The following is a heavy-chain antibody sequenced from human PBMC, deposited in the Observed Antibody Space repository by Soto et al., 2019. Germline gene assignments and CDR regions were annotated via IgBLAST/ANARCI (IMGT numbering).Heavy chain of an antibody. J-gene: IGHJ5*02. CDR3: ARTFSSSQPYNWFDP. CDR1: GGSISSYY. CDR2: IYYSGST. Sequence: PSETLSLTCTVSGGSISSYYWSWIRQPPGKGLEWIGYIYYSGSTNYNPSLKSRVTISVDTSKNQFSLRLSSVTAADTAVYYCARTFSSSQPYNWFDPWRQGTLVTVSS. D-gene: IGHD6-6*01. V-gene: IGHV4-59*01.